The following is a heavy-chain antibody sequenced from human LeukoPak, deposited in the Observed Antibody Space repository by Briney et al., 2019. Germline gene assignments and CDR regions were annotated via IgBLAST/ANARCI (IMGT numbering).Heavy chain of an antibody. Sequence: GGSLRLSCGASGFTFSRYSMNWVRQAPGKGLEWVSSIVGSTSNHIYYADSVKGRFTISRDDAKSSLYLQMNSLRAEDTAVYYCARTYDSSGSNSFDMWGQGTMVTVSS. J-gene: IGHJ3*02. V-gene: IGHV3-21*01. D-gene: IGHD3-22*01. CDR1: GFTFSRYS. CDR3: ARTYDSSGSNSFDM. CDR2: IVGSTSNHI.